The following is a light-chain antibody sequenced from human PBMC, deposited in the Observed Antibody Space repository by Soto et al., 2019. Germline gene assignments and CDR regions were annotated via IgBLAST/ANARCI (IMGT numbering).Light chain of an antibody. CDR3: QQYNSYSRT. CDR2: MAS. CDR1: QSVSTW. V-gene: IGKV1-5*03. J-gene: IGKJ1*01. Sequence: DIQMTQSPPTLSASVGGRLATTFRASQSVSTWLAWYQQKPGKAPQVLISMASTLESGVPSRFSGSGSGTEFTLTICSLQPEDFASNHCQQYNSYSRTLVQGTQVEIK.